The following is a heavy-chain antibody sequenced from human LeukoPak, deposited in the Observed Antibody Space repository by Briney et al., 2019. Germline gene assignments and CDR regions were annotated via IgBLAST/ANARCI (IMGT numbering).Heavy chain of an antibody. CDR3: ARLRAAQTYDY. CDR2: IRQDGNEK. CDR1: EFTLSNKW. V-gene: IGHV3-7*04. J-gene: IGHJ4*02. D-gene: IGHD6-13*01. Sequence: GGSLRLSCAGAEFTLSNKWMSWGRQAPGQGLEWVANIRQDGNEKYYVDSVKGRFTISRDNAKNSLYLEMNSLRFEDTAVYYCARLRAAQTYDYWGQGTLVTVSS.